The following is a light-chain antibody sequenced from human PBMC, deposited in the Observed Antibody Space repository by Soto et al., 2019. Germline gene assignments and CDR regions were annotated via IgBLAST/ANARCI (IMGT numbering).Light chain of an antibody. Sequence: QSVLIQPPSASGTPGQRVTISCSGSSSNIGRNYVYWYQQLPGTAPKLLIYSNNQRPSGVPDRFSGSKSGTSASLAISGLRSEDEADYYCAAWDDSLSVVFGGGTKLTVL. CDR3: AAWDDSLSVV. J-gene: IGLJ2*01. V-gene: IGLV1-47*01. CDR2: SNN. CDR1: SSNIGRNY.